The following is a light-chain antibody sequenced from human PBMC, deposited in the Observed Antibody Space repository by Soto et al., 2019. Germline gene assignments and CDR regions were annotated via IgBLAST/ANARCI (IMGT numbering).Light chain of an antibody. CDR3: HQYNSWPRGT. V-gene: IGKV3-15*01. J-gene: IGKJ3*01. CDR1: QSVSSS. Sequence: EIMMTQSPATLSVSPGERATLSCRASQSVSSSLAWYQQKPGQAPRLLIYGASTRATGIPARFSGSGSGTEFTLTINSLQSEDFAVYYCHQYNSWPRGTFGPGTKVEIK. CDR2: GAS.